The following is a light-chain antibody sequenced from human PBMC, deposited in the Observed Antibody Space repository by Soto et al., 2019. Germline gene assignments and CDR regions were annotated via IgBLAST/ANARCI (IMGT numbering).Light chain of an antibody. CDR1: SSDVGGYNY. J-gene: IGLJ1*01. Sequence: SALTQPPSASGSPGQAVTISCTGTSSDVGGYNYVSWYQQHPGKVPKLMIYEVSKRPSGVPDRFSGSKSGNTASLTVSGLQAEDEADYYCSSYAGSNIYVYGIGTKVTVL. CDR2: EVS. CDR3: SSYAGSNIYV. V-gene: IGLV2-8*01.